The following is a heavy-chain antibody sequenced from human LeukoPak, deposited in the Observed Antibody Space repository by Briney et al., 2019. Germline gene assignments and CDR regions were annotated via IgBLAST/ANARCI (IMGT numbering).Heavy chain of an antibody. CDR2: ISGSGGST. D-gene: IGHD2-15*01. J-gene: IGHJ6*01. V-gene: IGHV3-23*01. CDR3: AKDLPRYCSGGTYCPRGMYV. CDR1: GFTFSSYA. Sequence: PGGSLRLSCAASGFTFSSYAMSWVRQAPGKGLEWVSAISGSGGSTYYADSVKGRFTISRDNSKNTLYLQMNSLRAEDTAVYYCAKDLPRYCSGGTYCPRGMYVWGQGTTVTVSS.